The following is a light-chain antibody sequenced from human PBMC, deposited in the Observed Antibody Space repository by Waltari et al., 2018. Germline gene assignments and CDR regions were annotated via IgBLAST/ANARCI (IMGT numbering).Light chain of an antibody. CDR3: QQYANLPLT. CDR2: DAS. J-gene: IGKJ4*01. V-gene: IGKV1-33*01. CDR1: QDIRKD. Sequence: DIQMTQSPSSLSASVGDRATITCQASQDIRKDLDWFQQKPGKAPQVVIFDASNSQAAVPSRFSGSGSGADFAFTISSLQPEDIGTYYCQQYANLPLTFGGGTRVEIK.